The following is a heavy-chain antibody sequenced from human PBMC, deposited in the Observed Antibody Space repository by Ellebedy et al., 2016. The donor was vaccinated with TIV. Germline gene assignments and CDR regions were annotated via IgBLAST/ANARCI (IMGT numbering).Heavy chain of an antibody. D-gene: IGHD6-19*01. Sequence: AASVTVSCKASGYTFTSYFMHWVRQAPGQALEWMGIINPSVGSTTYEQKLQGRVTMTRDTSTSTVYMELSSLRSEDTAVYYCARARSSGWLHTPDYWGQGTLVTVSS. J-gene: IGHJ4*02. CDR2: INPSVGST. CDR1: GYTFTSYF. V-gene: IGHV1-46*04. CDR3: ARARSSGWLHTPDY.